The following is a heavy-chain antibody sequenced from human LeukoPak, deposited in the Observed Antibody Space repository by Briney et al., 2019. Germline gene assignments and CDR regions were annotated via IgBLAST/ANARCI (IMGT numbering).Heavy chain of an antibody. J-gene: IGHJ4*02. V-gene: IGHV4-59*01. Sequence: SETLSLTCTASGGSICGFFLIWIRQPPGKGLEWIGNIYYSGSTNYSPSLKSRVTISVDTSKNQFSLKLSSVTAADTAVYYCARVRSPLTVGYRGQGTLVSVSS. CDR1: GGSICGFF. CDR2: IYYSGST. D-gene: IGHD1-26*01. CDR3: ARVRSPLTVGY.